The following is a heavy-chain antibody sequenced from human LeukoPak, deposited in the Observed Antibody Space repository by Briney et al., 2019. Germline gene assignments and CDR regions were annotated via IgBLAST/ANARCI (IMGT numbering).Heavy chain of an antibody. J-gene: IGHJ4*02. V-gene: IGHV4-39*07. CDR2: IYYSGST. CDR1: GGSINRRSYY. Sequence: SETLSLTCTVSGGSINRRSYYWGWIRQPPGKGLEWIGSIYYSGSTYYNPSLKSRVTISLDTSTNQFSLRLSSVTAADTAVYYCARLNCGGDCYPLNWGQGTLVTVSS. CDR3: ARLNCGGDCYPLN. D-gene: IGHD2-21*02.